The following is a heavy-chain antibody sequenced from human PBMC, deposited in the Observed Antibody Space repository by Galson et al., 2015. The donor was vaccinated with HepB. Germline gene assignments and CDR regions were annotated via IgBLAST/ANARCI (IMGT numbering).Heavy chain of an antibody. CDR3: ARLIAAAGTYDXFDI. J-gene: IGHJ3*02. Sequence: PALVKPTQXXTLTXXFSGFSLXTXGMCVSWIRQPPGKALEWLARIDWDDDKYYSTSLKTRLTISKDTSKNQVVLTMTNMDPVDTATYYCARLIAAAGTYDXFDIWGRXTMVTXSS. D-gene: IGHD6-13*01. V-gene: IGHV2-70*11. CDR1: GFSLXTXGMC. CDR2: IDWDDDK.